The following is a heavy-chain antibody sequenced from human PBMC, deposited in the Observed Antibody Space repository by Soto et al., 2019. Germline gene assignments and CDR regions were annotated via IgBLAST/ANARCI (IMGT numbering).Heavy chain of an antibody. CDR1: GFTFSSYA. Sequence: GGSLRLSCAASGFTFSSYAMSWVRQAPGKGLEWVSAISGSGGSTYYADSVKGRFTISRDNSKNTLYLQMNSLRAEDTAVYYCAKDRWGQQLVLYYYGMDVWGQGTTVTVSS. CDR3: AKDRWGQQLVLYYYGMDV. CDR2: ISGSGGST. J-gene: IGHJ6*02. V-gene: IGHV3-23*01. D-gene: IGHD6-13*01.